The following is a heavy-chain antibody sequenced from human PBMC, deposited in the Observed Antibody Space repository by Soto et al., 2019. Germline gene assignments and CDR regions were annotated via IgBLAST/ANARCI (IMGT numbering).Heavy chain of an antibody. CDR2: IYYSGST. D-gene: IGHD4-17*01. Sequence: QVQLQESGPGLVKPSQTLSLTCTVSGGSISSGGYYWSWIRQHPGKGLEWIGYIYYSGSTFYNPSHKSRVSISVDVSKNQFALNLSSVTAAGTAVYYCARKTTVTTSFDYWGQGTLVTVSS. CDR1: GGSISSGGYY. J-gene: IGHJ4*02. CDR3: ARKTTVTTSFDY. V-gene: IGHV4-31*03.